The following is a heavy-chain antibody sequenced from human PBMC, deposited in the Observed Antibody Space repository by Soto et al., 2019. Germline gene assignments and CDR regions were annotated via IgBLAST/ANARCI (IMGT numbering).Heavy chain of an antibody. CDR2: MNPNSGNT. Sequence: ASVKVSCKASGYTFTSYDINWVRQATGQGLEWMGWMNPNSGNTGYAQKFQGRVTMTRNTSISTAYMELSSLRSEDTAVYYCARGVRGYSGYDHQDYYYYMDVWGKGTTVTVSS. D-gene: IGHD5-12*01. CDR3: ARGVRGYSGYDHQDYYYYMDV. J-gene: IGHJ6*03. V-gene: IGHV1-8*01. CDR1: GYTFTSYD.